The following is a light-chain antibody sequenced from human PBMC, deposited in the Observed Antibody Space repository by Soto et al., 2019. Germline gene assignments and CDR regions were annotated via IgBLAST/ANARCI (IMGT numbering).Light chain of an antibody. CDR1: RDISVY. CDR2: DAS. J-gene: IGKJ2*01. Sequence: GDTVTITCQASRDISVYLNWYQHKPGHPPKLIVYDASNLQTGVPSKFSGSGSGTHFTFTITNLQPEYIATYYCQQYDNFPPYTFGQGTKLDIK. V-gene: IGKV1-33*01. CDR3: QQYDNFPPYT.